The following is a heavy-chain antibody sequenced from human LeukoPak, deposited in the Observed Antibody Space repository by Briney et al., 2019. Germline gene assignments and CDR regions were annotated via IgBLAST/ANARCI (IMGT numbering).Heavy chain of an antibody. CDR3: ARDNPGIAAAGTFDP. V-gene: IGHV4-59*01. D-gene: IGHD6-13*01. CDR1: GGSISSYY. Sequence: SETLSPTCTVSGGSISSYYWSWIRQPPGKGLEWIGYIYYSGSTNYNPSLKSRVTISVDTSKNQFSLKLSSVTAADTAVYYCARDNPGIAAAGTFDPWGQGTLVTVSS. J-gene: IGHJ5*02. CDR2: IYYSGST.